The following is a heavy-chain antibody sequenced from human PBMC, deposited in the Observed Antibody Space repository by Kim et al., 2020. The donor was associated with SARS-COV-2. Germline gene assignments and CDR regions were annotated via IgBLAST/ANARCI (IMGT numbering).Heavy chain of an antibody. V-gene: IGHV3-7*03. CDR2: IAQDGSEK. Sequence: GGSLILSCAASGFTFSTYWMSWVRQAPGKGLEWVANIAQDGSEKYYVDSVKGRFTISRDNAKNSLYLQVNSLRADDTAVYYCATDMVHNSLDYWGQGTLVTVSS. J-gene: IGHJ4*02. CDR3: ATDMVHNSLDY. D-gene: IGHD3-10*01. CDR1: GFTFSTYW.